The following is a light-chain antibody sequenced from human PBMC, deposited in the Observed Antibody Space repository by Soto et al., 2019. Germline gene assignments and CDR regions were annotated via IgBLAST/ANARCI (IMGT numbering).Light chain of an antibody. Sequence: DIHLTQSPSFLSASIADRVTITCRASQDFSNFLAWYQQKPGRAPKLLMYDASTLQSGVPSRFSGSGSGTEFTLTISSLQPEDFATYYCQQLYSFPLTFGGGTKVDIK. CDR1: QDFSNF. V-gene: IGKV1-9*01. CDR2: DAS. CDR3: QQLYSFPLT. J-gene: IGKJ4*01.